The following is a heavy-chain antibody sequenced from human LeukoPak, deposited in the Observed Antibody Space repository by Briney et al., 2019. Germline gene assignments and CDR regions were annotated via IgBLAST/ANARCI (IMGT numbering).Heavy chain of an antibody. CDR3: ARGLDAFDY. CDR2: INHSGST. CDR1: GGSISSGGYS. V-gene: IGHV4-30-2*01. Sequence: SQTLSLTCAVSGGSISSGGYSWSWIRQPPGKGLEWIGEINHSGSTNYNPSLKSRVTISVDTSKNQFSLKLSSVTAADTAVYYCARGLDAFDYWGQGTLVTVSS. J-gene: IGHJ4*02.